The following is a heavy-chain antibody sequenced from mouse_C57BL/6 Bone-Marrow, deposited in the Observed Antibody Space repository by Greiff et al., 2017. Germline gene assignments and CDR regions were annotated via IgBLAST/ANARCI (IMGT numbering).Heavy chain of an antibody. CDR1: GYSFTRYY. CDR3: ARLLRWYCDV. Sequence: QVQLQQSGPELVKPGASVKISCKASGYSFTRYYIHWVKQRPGQGLEWIGWIYPGSGNTKYNEKFKGKATLTAATSSSTSYMQLSRLTSEYSAVYDWARLLRWYCDVWGTGTTVTVSS. D-gene: IGHD1-1*01. J-gene: IGHJ1*03. CDR2: IYPGSGNT. V-gene: IGHV1-66*01.